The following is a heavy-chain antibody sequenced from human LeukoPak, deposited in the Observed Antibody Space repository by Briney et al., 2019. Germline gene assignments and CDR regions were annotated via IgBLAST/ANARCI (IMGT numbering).Heavy chain of an antibody. CDR2: IYYSGST. V-gene: IGHV4-39*01. J-gene: IGHJ4*02. CDR1: GGSISSSSYY. Sequence: SETLSLTCTVSGGSISSSSYYWGWIRQPPGKGLEWIGSIYYSGSTYYNPSLKSRVTISVDTSKNQFYLKLSSVTAADTAVYYCARRVVGATGGGIDYWGQGTLVTVSS. CDR3: ARRVVGATGGGIDY. D-gene: IGHD1-26*01.